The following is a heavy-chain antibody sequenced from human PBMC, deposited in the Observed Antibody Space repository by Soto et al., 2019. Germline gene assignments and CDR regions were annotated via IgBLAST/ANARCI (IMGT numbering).Heavy chain of an antibody. V-gene: IGHV4-31*03. Sequence: SETLSLTCTVSGGSISSGGYYWSWIRQHPGKALEWIGYIYYSGSTYYNPSLKSRVTISVDTSKNQFSLKLSSVTAADTAVYYCAYGSGSYYKGMYYFDYWGQGTLVTVSS. D-gene: IGHD3-10*01. CDR2: IYYSGST. J-gene: IGHJ4*02. CDR3: AYGSGSYYKGMYYFDY. CDR1: GGSISSGGYY.